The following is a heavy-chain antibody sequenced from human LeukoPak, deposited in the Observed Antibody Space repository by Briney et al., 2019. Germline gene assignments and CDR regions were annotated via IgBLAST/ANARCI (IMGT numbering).Heavy chain of an antibody. CDR2: IYYSGST. Sequence: SETLSLTCTVSGGSISSSSYYWGWIRQPPGKGLEWIGSIYYSGSTYYNPSLKSRVTISVDTSKNQFSLKLSSVTAADTAVYYCARVPQGSGMSSIYYWGQGTLVTVSS. J-gene: IGHJ4*02. CDR1: GGSISSSSYY. V-gene: IGHV4-39*07. D-gene: IGHD3-10*01. CDR3: ARVPQGSGMSSIYY.